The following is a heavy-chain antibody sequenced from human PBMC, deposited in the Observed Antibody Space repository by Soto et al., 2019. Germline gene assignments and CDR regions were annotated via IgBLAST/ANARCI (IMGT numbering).Heavy chain of an antibody. D-gene: IGHD3-16*01. J-gene: IGHJ6*02. Sequence: EVQLVESGGGLVQPGGSLRLSCAASGCTFTNYWIYWVRQAPGKGLVWVSRVNNDGTDTTHADSVKGRFTISRDNAENTVHLQMNSMQAEDTAVYYCARGGLQHAMDVWGQGSTVTVS. CDR2: VNNDGTDT. CDR3: ARGGLQHAMDV. V-gene: IGHV3-74*03. CDR1: GCTFTNYW.